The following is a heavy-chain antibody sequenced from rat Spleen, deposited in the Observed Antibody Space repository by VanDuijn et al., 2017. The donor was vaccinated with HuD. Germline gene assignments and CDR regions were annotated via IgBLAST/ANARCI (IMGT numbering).Heavy chain of an antibody. CDR2: ISTGGDDT. CDR3: ARGPPRDDDNYYYGYYFDH. V-gene: IGHV5-25*01. J-gene: IGHJ2*01. CDR1: GFTFSNYY. Sequence: EVQVVESGGGLVQPGRSMKLSCAASGFTFSNYYMAWVRQAPTKGLEWVASISTGGDDTYYPDSVKGRFTISRDTAQNTLYLQMNSLQTEDTAIYFCARGPPRDDDNYYYGYYFDHWGQGVMVTVSS. D-gene: IGHD1-12*02.